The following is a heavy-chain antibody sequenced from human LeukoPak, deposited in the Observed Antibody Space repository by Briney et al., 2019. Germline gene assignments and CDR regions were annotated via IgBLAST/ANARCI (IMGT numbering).Heavy chain of an antibody. J-gene: IGHJ3*02. CDR2: INSDGNST. CDR1: GFTFSSYW. Sequence: GGSLRLSCAASGFTFSSYWMHWVRQAPGKGLVWVSRINSDGNSTNYADSVKGRFTISRDNAKNSLYLQMNSLRAEDTAVYYCARDGGGPDAYDIWGQGTMVTVSS. CDR3: ARDGGGPDAYDI. V-gene: IGHV3-74*01.